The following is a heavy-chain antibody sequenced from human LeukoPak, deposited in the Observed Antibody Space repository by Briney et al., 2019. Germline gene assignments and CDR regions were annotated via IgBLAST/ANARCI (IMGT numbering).Heavy chain of an antibody. CDR1: GISISTDYIY. CDR3: ARHRYYDILTGYPLGAFDY. J-gene: IGHJ4*02. V-gene: IGHV4-61*01. D-gene: IGHD3-9*01. CDR2: IYYSGST. Sequence: SETLSLTCSVSGISISTDYIYWSWIRQPPGKGLEWIGYIYYSGSTNYNPSLKSRVTISVDTSKNQFSLKLSSVTAADTAVYYCARHRYYDILTGYPLGAFDYWGQGTLVTVSS.